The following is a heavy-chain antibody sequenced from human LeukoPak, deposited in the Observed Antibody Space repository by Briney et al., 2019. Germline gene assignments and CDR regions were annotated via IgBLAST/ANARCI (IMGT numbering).Heavy chain of an antibody. Sequence: PSETLSLTCTVSGGSISNYYWSWIRQPPGKGLEWIGYIYYSGSTNYNPSLKSRVTISVNTSKNQFSLKLSSVTAADTAVYYCARAFRADGFDLWGQGTMVTVSS. CDR2: IYYSGST. CDR3: ARAFRADGFDL. J-gene: IGHJ3*01. V-gene: IGHV4-59*08. CDR1: GGSISNYY.